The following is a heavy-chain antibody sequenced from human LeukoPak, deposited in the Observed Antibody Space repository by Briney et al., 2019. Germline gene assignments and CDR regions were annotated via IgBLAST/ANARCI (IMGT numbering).Heavy chain of an antibody. V-gene: IGHV1-2*02. CDR3: ASTATVGNHPDY. J-gene: IGHJ4*02. Sequence: ASVKVSCKASGYTFTGYYMHWVRQAPGHGLEWMGWINPDSGGTNYAQKFQGRVTMTRDTSISTAYMELSRLRSDDTAVYYCASTATVGNHPDYWGQGTLVTVSS. CDR1: GYTFTGYY. D-gene: IGHD3-10*01. CDR2: INPDSGGT.